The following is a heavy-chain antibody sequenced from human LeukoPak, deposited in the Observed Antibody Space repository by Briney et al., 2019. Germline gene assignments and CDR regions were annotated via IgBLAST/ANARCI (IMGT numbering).Heavy chain of an antibody. J-gene: IGHJ4*02. CDR3: ARWPYSSSYYFDY. V-gene: IGHV3-21*01. CDR1: GFSFSTYS. Sequence: GGSLRLSCVASGFSFSTYSMDWVRQAPGKGLEWVSAIDSSGNSIYYADSVKGRFTISRDNAKNSLYLQMNSLRAEDTAVYYCARWPYSSSYYFDYWGQGTLVTVSS. CDR2: IDSSGNSI. D-gene: IGHD6-6*01.